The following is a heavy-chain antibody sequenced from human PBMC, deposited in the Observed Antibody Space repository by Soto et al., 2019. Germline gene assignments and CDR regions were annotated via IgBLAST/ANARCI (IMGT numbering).Heavy chain of an antibody. CDR2: ISAYNGNT. V-gene: IGHV1-18*01. Sequence: ASVKVSCKASGYTFTSYGISWVRQAPGQGLEWMGWISAYNGNTNYAQKLQGRVNMTADTSTSTAYMELRSLRSDDAAVYYCARDPGRVTWTVLWASDAFDIWGQGTMVTVSS. J-gene: IGHJ3*02. D-gene: IGHD4-4*01. CDR1: GYTFTSYG. CDR3: ARDPGRVTWTVLWASDAFDI.